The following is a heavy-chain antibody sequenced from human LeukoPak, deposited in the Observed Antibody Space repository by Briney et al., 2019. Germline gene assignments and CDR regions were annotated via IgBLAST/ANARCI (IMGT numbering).Heavy chain of an antibody. CDR1: GFTFSSYG. Sequence: QPGRSLRLSCAASGFTFSSYGMRWVRQAPSKGLEWVAVIWYDGSNKYYADSVKGRFTISRDNSKNTLYLQMHSLRAEDTAVYYWARDSELLPDYWGQGTLVTVSS. D-gene: IGHD1-26*01. V-gene: IGHV3-33*01. CDR2: IWYDGSNK. J-gene: IGHJ4*02. CDR3: ARDSELLPDY.